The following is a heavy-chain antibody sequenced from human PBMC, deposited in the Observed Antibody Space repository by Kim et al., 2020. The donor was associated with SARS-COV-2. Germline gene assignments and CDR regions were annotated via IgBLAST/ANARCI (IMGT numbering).Heavy chain of an antibody. CDR2: ISGSGGST. V-gene: IGHV3-23*01. CDR3: AKDAVTSPLYYYGMDV. Sequence: GGSLRLSCAASGFTFSSYAMSWVRQAPGKGLEWVSAISGSGGSTYYADSVKGRFTISRDNSKNTLYLQMNSLRAEDTPVYYCAKDAVTSPLYYYGMDVWGQGTTVTVSS. CDR1: GFTFSSYA. J-gene: IGHJ6*02. D-gene: IGHD4-17*01.